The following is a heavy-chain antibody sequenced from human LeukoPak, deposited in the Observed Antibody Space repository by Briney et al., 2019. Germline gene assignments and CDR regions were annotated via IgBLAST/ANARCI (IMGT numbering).Heavy chain of an antibody. V-gene: IGHV3-11*06. CDR1: GFRVSGYD. Sequence: GGSLRLSCAASGFRVSGYDLNWIRQAPGKGLEWIAYISISSSNIHYADSVRGRFTISRDNASNSLYLQLSSLRVEDTAVYYCAREYYGVIFSHYLDVWGKGTTVTVSS. J-gene: IGHJ6*04. D-gene: IGHD3-9*01. CDR2: ISISSSNI. CDR3: AREYYGVIFSHYLDV.